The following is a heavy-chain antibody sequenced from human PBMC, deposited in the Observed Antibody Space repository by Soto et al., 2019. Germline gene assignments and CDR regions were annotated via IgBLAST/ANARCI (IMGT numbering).Heavy chain of an antibody. CDR2: INSDGSST. J-gene: IGHJ4*02. V-gene: IGHV3-74*01. D-gene: IGHD6-13*01. CDR3: AREISSWYFDYFDY. Sequence: PGGSLRLSCAASGFTFSSYWMHWVRQAPGKGLVWVSRINSDGSSTSYADSVKGRFTISRDNAKNTLYLQMNSLRAEDTVVYYCAREISSWYFDYFDYWGQGTLVTVSS. CDR1: GFTFSSYW.